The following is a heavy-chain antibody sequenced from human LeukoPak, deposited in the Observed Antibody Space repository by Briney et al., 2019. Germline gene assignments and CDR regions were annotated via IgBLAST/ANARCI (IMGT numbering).Heavy chain of an antibody. Sequence: ASVKVSCKASGYTFTNYYIHWVRQAPGQGLEWMGIINPGGGSTSYAQKFQGRVTMTRDTSTSTVYMELSSLRSEDTAVYYCARDKDGSWVDSSGLRSLNYWGQGTLVTVSS. D-gene: IGHD3-22*01. CDR1: GYTFTNYY. V-gene: IGHV1-46*01. J-gene: IGHJ4*02. CDR2: INPGGGST. CDR3: ARDKDGSWVDSSGLRSLNY.